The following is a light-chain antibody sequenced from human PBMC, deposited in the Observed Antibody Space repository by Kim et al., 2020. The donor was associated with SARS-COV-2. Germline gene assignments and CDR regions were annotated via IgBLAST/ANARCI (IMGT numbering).Light chain of an antibody. CDR3: TSRDSNGNKMV. Sequence: ALGQTVRITCQGDSLRRYYASWYQQKPGQAPRLVLYSTNSRPSGIPDRFSGSRPGNTASLTITGAQAEDEADYYCTSRDSNGNKMVFGGGTQLTVL. CDR1: SLRRYY. J-gene: IGLJ2*01. V-gene: IGLV3-19*01. CDR2: STN.